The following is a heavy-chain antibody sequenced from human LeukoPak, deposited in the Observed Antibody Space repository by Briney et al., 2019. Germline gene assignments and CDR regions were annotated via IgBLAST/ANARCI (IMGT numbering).Heavy chain of an antibody. V-gene: IGHV3-21*01. CDR3: ARDRAASFDY. CDR1: GFTLSSHF. Sequence: GGSLRLSCAASGFTLSSHFMNWVRQAAGEGLEWVSSIGSTGSHICYADSLKGRFTISRDNAKNSLYLQMNSLRAEDTAVYYCARDRAASFDYWGQGTLVTVSS. CDR2: IGSTGSHI. D-gene: IGHD2-15*01. J-gene: IGHJ4*02.